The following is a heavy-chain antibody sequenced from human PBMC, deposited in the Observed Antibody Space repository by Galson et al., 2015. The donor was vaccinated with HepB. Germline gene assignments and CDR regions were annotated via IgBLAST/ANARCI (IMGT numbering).Heavy chain of an antibody. CDR2: IWYDGSNK. V-gene: IGHV3-33*01. CDR3: ARGYCSGGSCRPDAFDI. D-gene: IGHD2-15*01. J-gene: IGHJ3*02. Sequence: SLRLSCAASGFTFSSYGMHWVRQAPGKGLEWVAVIWYDGSNKYYADSVKGRFTISRDNSKNTLYLQMNSLRAEDTAVYYCARGYCSGGSCRPDAFDIWGQGTMVTVSS. CDR1: GFTFSSYG.